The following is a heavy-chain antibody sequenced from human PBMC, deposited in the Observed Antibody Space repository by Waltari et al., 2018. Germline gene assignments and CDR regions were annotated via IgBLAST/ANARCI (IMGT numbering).Heavy chain of an antibody. CDR3: ARDRGRGLYLDS. CDR2: VRGDGRA. D-gene: IGHD2-15*01. J-gene: IGHJ4*02. V-gene: IGHV4-4*02. Sequence: QLQLQESGPGLVKPSGTLSLTCAVSGDSVSGTNCWSWVRQPPGKGLEWVGQVRGDGRANYSPSLASRVTVSLDTSGNHVSLKMTSAAAADTAVYYCARDRGRGLYLDSWGPGILVTVSP. CDR1: GDSVSGTNC.